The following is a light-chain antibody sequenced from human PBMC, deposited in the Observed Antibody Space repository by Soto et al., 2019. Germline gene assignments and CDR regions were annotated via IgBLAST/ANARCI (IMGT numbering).Light chain of an antibody. J-gene: IGKJ4*01. CDR3: QQYGSSPLT. CDR2: GAS. Sequence: EIVLTQSPGTLSLSSGERATLSCRASQSVSSNYLAWYQQKPGQAPRLLIYGASSRATGIPDRFSGSGSGTDLTLTISRLEPEDFAVYFYQQYGSSPLTCGGGTKVEIQ. V-gene: IGKV3-20*01. CDR1: QSVSSNY.